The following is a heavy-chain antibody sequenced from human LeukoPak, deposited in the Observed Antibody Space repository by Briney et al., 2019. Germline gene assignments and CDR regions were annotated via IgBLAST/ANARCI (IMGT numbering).Heavy chain of an antibody. V-gene: IGHV1-69*01. D-gene: IGHD3-3*01. Sequence: SVKVSCKASGGTFSSYAISWVRQAPGQGLEWMGGIIPIFGTANYAQKFQGRVTITADESTSTAYMELSSLRSEDTAVYYCARSGRFLEWLPNGYYFDYWGQGTLVTVSS. CDR1: GGTFSSYA. CDR3: ARSGRFLEWLPNGYYFDY. J-gene: IGHJ4*02. CDR2: IIPIFGTA.